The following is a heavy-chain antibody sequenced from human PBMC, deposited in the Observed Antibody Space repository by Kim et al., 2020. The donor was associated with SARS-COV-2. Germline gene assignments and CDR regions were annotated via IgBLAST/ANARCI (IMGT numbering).Heavy chain of an antibody. CDR2: IYYSGST. D-gene: IGHD5-12*01. V-gene: IGHV4-59*13. J-gene: IGHJ4*02. CDR1: GGSISSYY. CDR3: ARSPNSGYDQDY. Sequence: SETLSLTCTVSGGSISSYYWSWIRQPPGKGLEWIGYIYYSGSTNYNPSLKSRVTISVDTSKNQFSLKLSSVTAADTAVYYCARSPNSGYDQDYWGQGTLV.